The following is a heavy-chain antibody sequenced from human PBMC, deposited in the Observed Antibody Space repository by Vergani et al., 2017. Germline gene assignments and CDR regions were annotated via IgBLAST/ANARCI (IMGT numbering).Heavy chain of an antibody. CDR3: AREQTGVLGYFDY. CDR2: IYYSGST. CDR1: GGSISSGGYY. Sequence: QVQLQESGPGLVKPSQTLSLTCTVSGGSISSGGYYWCWIRQHPGKGLEWIGYIYYSGSTYYNPSLKSRVTISVDTSKNQFSLKLSSVTAADTAVYYCAREQTGVLGYFDYWGQGTLVTVSS. V-gene: IGHV4-31*03. D-gene: IGHD7-27*01. J-gene: IGHJ4*02.